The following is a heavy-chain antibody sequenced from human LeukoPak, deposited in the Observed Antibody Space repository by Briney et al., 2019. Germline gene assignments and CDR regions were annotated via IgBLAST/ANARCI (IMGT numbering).Heavy chain of an antibody. CDR3: ASFYCSGGSCYQYYSYYYMDV. CDR1: GASFSGYS. Sequence: PSETLSLTCAISGASFSGYSWTWIRQPPGKGLEWIGEFSHTGSPIYNPSLKSRVTISVDTSKNQFSLKLNSVTAADTAVYYCASFYCSGGSCYQYYSYYYMDVWGKGTTVTISS. J-gene: IGHJ6*03. V-gene: IGHV4-34*01. D-gene: IGHD2-15*01. CDR2: FSHTGSP.